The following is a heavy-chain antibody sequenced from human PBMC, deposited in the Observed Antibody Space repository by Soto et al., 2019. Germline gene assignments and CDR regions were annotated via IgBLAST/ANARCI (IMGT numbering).Heavy chain of an antibody. V-gene: IGHV1-18*01. D-gene: IGHD3-16*02. CDR1: GYTFTSYG. CDR2: ISAYNGNT. Sequence: ASVKVSCKASGYTFTSYGISWVRQAPGQGLEWMGWISAYNGNTNYAQKLQGRVTMTTDTSTSTAYMELRSLRSDDTAVYYCARIALGRFWGSYRYTFFDYWGQGTLVTVSS. CDR3: ARIALGRFWGSYRYTFFDY. J-gene: IGHJ4*02.